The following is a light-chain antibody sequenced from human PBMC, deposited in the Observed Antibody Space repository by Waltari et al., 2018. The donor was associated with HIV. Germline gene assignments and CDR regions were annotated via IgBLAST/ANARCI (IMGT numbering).Light chain of an antibody. Sequence: QSALTQPPSASGSPGQSVTISCSGTNSDIGAYPAVSWYQHHPGKAPKLMIYEVTKRPSGVPDRFSGSESGNTASLTVSGLQAEDEGDYYCTSYGGNNNLLFGGGTKLTVL. CDR3: TSYGGNNNLL. V-gene: IGLV2-8*01. CDR2: EVT. CDR1: NSDIGAYPA. J-gene: IGLJ2*01.